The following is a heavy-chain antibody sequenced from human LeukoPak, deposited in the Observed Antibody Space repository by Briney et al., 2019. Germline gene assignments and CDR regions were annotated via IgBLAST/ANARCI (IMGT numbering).Heavy chain of an antibody. Sequence: PGGSLRLSCAASGFTFSSYWMSWVRQAPGKVLEWVANIKQDGSEKYYVDSVKGRFTISRDNAKNSLYLQMNSLRAEDTAVYYCARVYYYDSSGYSYYFDYWGQGTLVTVSS. CDR2: IKQDGSEK. V-gene: IGHV3-7*04. J-gene: IGHJ4*02. CDR3: ARVYYYDSSGYSYYFDY. CDR1: GFTFSSYW. D-gene: IGHD3-22*01.